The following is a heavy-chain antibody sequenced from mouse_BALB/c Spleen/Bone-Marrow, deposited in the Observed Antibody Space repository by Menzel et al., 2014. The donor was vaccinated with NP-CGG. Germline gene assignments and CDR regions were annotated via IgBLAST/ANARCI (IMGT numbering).Heavy chain of an antibody. CDR2: INPSTGYT. CDR1: GYTFTNYW. J-gene: IGHJ2*01. V-gene: IGHV1-7*01. D-gene: IGHD1-1*02. CDR3: ARSHYGHFDY. Sequence: VHLVESGAELAKPGASVKMSCKASGYTFTNYWMHWVKQRPGQGLEWIGYINPSTGYTEYNQKFKDKATLTADKSSSTAYMQLSSLTSEDSAVYYCARSHYGHFDYWGQGTTLTVSS.